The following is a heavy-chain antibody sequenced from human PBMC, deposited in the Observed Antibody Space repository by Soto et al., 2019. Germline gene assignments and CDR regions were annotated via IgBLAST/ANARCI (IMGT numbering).Heavy chain of an antibody. CDR1: GGSFSGYY. V-gene: IGHV4-34*01. CDR2: INHSGST. J-gene: IGHJ4*02. D-gene: IGHD5-12*01. Sequence: SETLSLTCAVYGGSFSGYYWSWIRQPPGKGLEWIGEINHSGSTNYNPSLKSRVTISVDTSKNQFSLKLSSVTAADTAVYYCARYGYAPGYYFDYWGQGTLVTVSS. CDR3: ARYGYAPGYYFDY.